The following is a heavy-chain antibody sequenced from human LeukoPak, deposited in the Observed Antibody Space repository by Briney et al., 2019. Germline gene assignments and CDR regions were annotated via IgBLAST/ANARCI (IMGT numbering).Heavy chain of an antibody. CDR2: ISSSGSTI. CDR1: GFTFSDYY. CDR3: ARGGWYYDSSGYRI. Sequence: GGSLRLSCAASGFTFSDYYMSWIRQAPGKGLEWVSYISSSGSTIYYADSVKGRFTISRDNAKNSLYLQMNSLRGEDMAVYYCARGGWYYDSSGYRIWGQGTLVTVSS. D-gene: IGHD3-22*01. J-gene: IGHJ4*02. V-gene: IGHV3-11*01.